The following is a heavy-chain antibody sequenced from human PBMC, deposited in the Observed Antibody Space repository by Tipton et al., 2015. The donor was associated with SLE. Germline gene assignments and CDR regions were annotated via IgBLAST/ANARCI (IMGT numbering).Heavy chain of an antibody. V-gene: IGHV4-59*01. Sequence: TLSLTCTVSGGSINAYYWTWIRQPPGKGLEYIGYVYPSGGSDYNPSLSGRVTISFDTSKNQFSLRLTSATAADTAVYYCARHRGEQLGGGEYFQHWGQGTLVTVSS. D-gene: IGHD6-6*01. J-gene: IGHJ1*01. CDR3: ARHRGEQLGGGEYFQH. CDR1: GGSINAYY. CDR2: VYPSGGS.